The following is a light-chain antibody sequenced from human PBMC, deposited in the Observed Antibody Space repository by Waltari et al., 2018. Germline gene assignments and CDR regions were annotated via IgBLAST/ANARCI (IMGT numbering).Light chain of an antibody. CDR1: SGHSSHA. V-gene: IGLV4-69*01. Sequence: QLVLTQSPSASASLGASVKLTCPLSSGHSSHAIPLHQQQPEKGPRYLMKLNSDGSHSKGDGIPDRFSGSSSGAERYLTISSLQSEDEADYYCQTWGTGIQVFGGGTKLTVL. CDR3: QTWGTGIQV. CDR2: LNSDGSH. J-gene: IGLJ2*01.